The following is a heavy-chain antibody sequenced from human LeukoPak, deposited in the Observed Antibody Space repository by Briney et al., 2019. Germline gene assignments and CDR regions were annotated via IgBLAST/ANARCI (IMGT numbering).Heavy chain of an antibody. CDR2: INHSGST. Sequence: SETLSLTCAVYGGSFSGYYWSWIRQPPGKGLEWSVEINHSGSTNYNPSLKSRVTISVDTSKSQFSLKLSSVTAADTAVYYCARKKVPAARRSGAFDIWGQGTMVTVSS. CDR3: ARKKVPAARRSGAFDI. CDR1: GGSFSGYY. J-gene: IGHJ3*02. D-gene: IGHD2-2*01. V-gene: IGHV4-34*01.